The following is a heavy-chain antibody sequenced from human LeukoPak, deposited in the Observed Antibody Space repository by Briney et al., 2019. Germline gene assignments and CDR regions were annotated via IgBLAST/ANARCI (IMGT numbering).Heavy chain of an antibody. CDR2: ISYDGSNK. CDR3: ARGVFHPFYYHYYLDV. CDR1: GFTFSSYA. Sequence: GRSLRLSCAVSGFTFSSYAMHWVRQAPGKGLEWVAVISYDGSNKYHADSVKGRFTISRDNSKNTLYLQMNSLRAEDTAAFYCARGVFHPFYYHYYLDVWGKGTTVTVSS. J-gene: IGHJ6*03. V-gene: IGHV3-30*04.